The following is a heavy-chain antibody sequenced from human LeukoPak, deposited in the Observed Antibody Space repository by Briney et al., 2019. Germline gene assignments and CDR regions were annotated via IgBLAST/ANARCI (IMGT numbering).Heavy chain of an antibody. Sequence: SQTLSLTCTVSGGSISSSGYYWRWIRQHPGKGLEGIGYIYYSGSTYYNPSLESRVTISVDTSKNHFSLKLSSVTAADTAVYYCARARGPASFDYWGQGTLVTVSS. CDR3: ARARGPASFDY. CDR1: GGSISSSGYY. CDR2: IYYSGST. V-gene: IGHV4-31*03. J-gene: IGHJ4*02.